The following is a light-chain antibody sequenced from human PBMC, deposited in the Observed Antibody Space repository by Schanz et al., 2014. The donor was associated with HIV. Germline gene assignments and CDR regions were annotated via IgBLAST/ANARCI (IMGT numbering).Light chain of an antibody. CDR1: SSNIGNNY. CDR3: GTWDSSLSAVV. V-gene: IGLV1-51*01. J-gene: IGLJ2*01. Sequence: QSVLTQPPSVSAAPGQWVTISCSGSSSNIGNNYVSWYQHLPGTAPKLLIYDNNKRPSGIPDRFSGSKSGTSATLGITGLQTGDEADYYCGTWDSSLSAVVFGGGTKLTVL. CDR2: DNN.